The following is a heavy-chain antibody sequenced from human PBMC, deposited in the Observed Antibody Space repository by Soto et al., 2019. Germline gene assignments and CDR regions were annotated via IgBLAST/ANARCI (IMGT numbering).Heavy chain of an antibody. CDR1: GFTVSSNY. D-gene: IGHD3-10*01. V-gene: IGHV3-53*04. CDR3: LRGRYGSQIH. CDR2: LYSGGAT. Sequence: PGGSLRLSCAASGFTVSSNYMTWVRQAPGKGLEWVSLLYSGGATHYAASVKGRFTISSHSSQNTLFLQMNSLRTEDTATYYCLRGRYGSQIHWGQGTKVTVSS. J-gene: IGHJ4*02.